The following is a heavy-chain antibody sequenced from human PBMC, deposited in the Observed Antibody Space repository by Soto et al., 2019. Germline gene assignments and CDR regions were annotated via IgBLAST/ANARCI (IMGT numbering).Heavy chain of an antibody. CDR1: GGSISSSNW. D-gene: IGHD3-10*01. Sequence: QVQLQESGPGLVKPSGTLSLTCAVSGGSISSSNWWSWVRQPPGKGLEWIGEIYHSGSTNYNPSLKSRVTKSVDKSKNQFSLELSSVTAADTAVYFCARDFDRGARGFDYWGQGTLVTVSS. CDR2: IYHSGST. CDR3: ARDFDRGARGFDY. V-gene: IGHV4-4*02. J-gene: IGHJ4*02.